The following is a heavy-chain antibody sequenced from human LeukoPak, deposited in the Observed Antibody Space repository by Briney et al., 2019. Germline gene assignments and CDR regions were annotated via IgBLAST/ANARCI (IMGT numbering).Heavy chain of an antibody. D-gene: IGHD6-19*01. CDR3: ATTRIAVAGTEGDY. CDR2: ISSSSSYI. J-gene: IGHJ4*02. Sequence: GGSLRLSCAASGFTFSSHGMNWVRQAPGKGLEWVSSISSSSSYIYYADSVKGRFTISRDNAKNSLYLQMNSLRAEDTAVYYCATTRIAVAGTEGDYWGQGTLVTVSS. CDR1: GFTFSSHG. V-gene: IGHV3-21*01.